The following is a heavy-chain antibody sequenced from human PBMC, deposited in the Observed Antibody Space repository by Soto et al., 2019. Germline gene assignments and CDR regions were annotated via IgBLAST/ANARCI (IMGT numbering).Heavy chain of an antibody. CDR3: ATRIAVAGDY. D-gene: IGHD6-19*01. CDR2: ITYDGSNK. V-gene: IGHV3-30*03. J-gene: IGHJ4*02. CDR1: GFTFSSYG. Sequence: QVQLVESGGGVVQPGRSLRLSCAASGFTFSSYGMHWVRQAPGKGLEWVAVITYDGSNKYYADSVKGRFTISRDNSKKTLYLQMNSLRAEDTAVYYCATRIAVAGDYWGQGTLVTVSS.